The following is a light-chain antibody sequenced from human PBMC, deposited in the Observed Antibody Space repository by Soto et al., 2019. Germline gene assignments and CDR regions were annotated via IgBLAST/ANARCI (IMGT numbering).Light chain of an antibody. J-gene: IGLJ1*01. CDR2: EVS. CDR1: SSDVGGHDY. V-gene: IGLV2-14*01. Sequence: QSALTQPASVSGSPGQSITISCSGTSSDVGGHDYVSWYQQHPGKAPKLTIFEVSNRPSGISNRFSGSKSGNTASLTISGLQAEDEAEYYCFSYSDTNTFYVFGSGTKLTVL. CDR3: FSYSDTNTFYV.